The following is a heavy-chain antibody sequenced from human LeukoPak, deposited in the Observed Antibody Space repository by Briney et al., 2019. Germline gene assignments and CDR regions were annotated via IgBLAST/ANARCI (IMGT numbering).Heavy chain of an antibody. D-gene: IGHD5-18*01. V-gene: IGHV4-4*09. Sequence: SETLSLTCTVSGGSISTYYWSWIRQSPVKGLEWIGYIFPSGSAFYNPSLESRVTISLDTSENQFSLTLSSVTAADTAVYYCARHVGIHLWSLYFDYWGQGSLVTVSS. CDR2: IFPSGSA. CDR3: ARHVGIHLWSLYFDY. CDR1: GGSISTYY. J-gene: IGHJ4*02.